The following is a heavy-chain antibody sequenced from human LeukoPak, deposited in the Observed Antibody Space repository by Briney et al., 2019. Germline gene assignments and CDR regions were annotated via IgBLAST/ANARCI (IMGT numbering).Heavy chain of an antibody. V-gene: IGHV3-11*01. CDR1: GFTFSAYY. J-gene: IGHJ4*02. CDR3: ARETEAGTFDY. Sequence: AGGSLRLSCAASGFTFSAYYMSWIRQAPGKGLEWVADISPTSDIVWYGDSAKGRFTISRDYAKDSLYLQMNSLGAEDTAVYYCARETEAGTFDYWSQGTLVTVSS. CDR2: ISPTSDIV. D-gene: IGHD1-1*01.